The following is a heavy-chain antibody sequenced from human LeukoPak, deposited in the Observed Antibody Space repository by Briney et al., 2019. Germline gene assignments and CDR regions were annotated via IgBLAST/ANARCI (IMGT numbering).Heavy chain of an antibody. D-gene: IGHD6-13*01. Sequence: SETLSLTCAVSGESFSGFYWSWIRQAPGKGLEWIGEMYPGGSANYSPSLKSRVTISLDAARNHFFLNVTSVTAADTALYYCASGRVWRTAAAGSRQPPSSWGQGTLVTVSS. CDR3: ASGRVWRTAAAGSRQPPSS. CDR1: GESFSGFY. CDR2: MYPGGSA. V-gene: IGHV4-34*01. J-gene: IGHJ4*02.